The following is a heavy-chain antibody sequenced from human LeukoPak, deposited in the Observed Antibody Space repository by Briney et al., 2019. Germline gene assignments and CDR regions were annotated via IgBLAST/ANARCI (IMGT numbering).Heavy chain of an antibody. CDR2: ISGSGGST. Sequence: AGGSLRLSCAASGFTFSSYAMSWVRQAPGKGLEWVSAISGSGGSTYYADSVEGRFTISRDNSKNTLYLQMNSLRAEDTAVYYCAKPGSPIQYCGGDCWFDYWGQGTLVTVSS. J-gene: IGHJ4*02. D-gene: IGHD2-21*01. CDR3: AKPGSPIQYCGGDCWFDY. V-gene: IGHV3-23*01. CDR1: GFTFSSYA.